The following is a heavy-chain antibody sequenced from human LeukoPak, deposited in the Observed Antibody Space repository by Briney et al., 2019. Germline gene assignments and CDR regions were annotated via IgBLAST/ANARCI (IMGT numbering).Heavy chain of an antibody. V-gene: IGHV5-51*01. CDR3: ARHSHYYDILTGYWTSVGAFDI. CDR1: GYTFTTYW. D-gene: IGHD3-9*01. J-gene: IGHJ3*02. Sequence: GESLKISCKGSGYTFTTYWIVWVRQMPGKGLEWMGTIYPGDSDTRYSPSFQGQVTISADKSISTAYLQWSSLKASDTAMYYCARHSHYYDILTGYWTSVGAFDIWGQGTMVTVSS. CDR2: IYPGDSDT.